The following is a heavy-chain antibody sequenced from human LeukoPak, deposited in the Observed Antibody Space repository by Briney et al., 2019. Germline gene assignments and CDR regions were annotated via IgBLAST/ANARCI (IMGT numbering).Heavy chain of an antibody. CDR3: ARDHHYDSSGYFLGY. J-gene: IGHJ4*02. CDR1: GFTFSDYY. D-gene: IGHD3-22*01. Sequence: GGSLRLSCAASGFTFSDYYMSWIRQAPGKGLEWVSYISSSGSTIYYADSVKGRFTISRDNAKNSLYLQMNSLRAEDTAVYYCARDHHYDSSGYFLGYWGQGTLVTVSS. CDR2: ISSSGSTI. V-gene: IGHV3-11*01.